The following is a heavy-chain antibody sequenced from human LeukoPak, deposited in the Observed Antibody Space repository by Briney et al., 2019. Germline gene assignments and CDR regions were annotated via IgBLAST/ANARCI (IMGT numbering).Heavy chain of an antibody. CDR2: ISISGGSK. J-gene: IGHJ6*03. CDR3: AKALLMGATVSSYSMDV. Sequence: GGSLRLSCAASGFTLSSYAMSWVRQAPGKGLEWVSSISISGGSKFYADSVKGRFTISGDNFKNTLSLQMNGLRAEDTAVYYCAKALLMGATVSSYSMDVWGKGTTVTVSS. D-gene: IGHD1-26*01. CDR1: GFTLSSYA. V-gene: IGHV3-23*01.